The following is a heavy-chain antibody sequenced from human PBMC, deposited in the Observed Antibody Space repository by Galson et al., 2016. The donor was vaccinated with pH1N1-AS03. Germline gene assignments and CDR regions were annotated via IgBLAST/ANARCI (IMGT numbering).Heavy chain of an antibody. V-gene: IGHV1-2*04. D-gene: IGHD1-26*01. CDR3: ARDPRGPCSSASCPTTYYFGMDV. CDR2: INPNNGVT. CDR1: GYIFTGFY. Sequence: SVKVSCKASGYIFTGFYVHWVRQAPGQGLEWMGWINPNNGVTNYAQKFQAWVTMTGDTSTSTSYMDLYGLKSDDTAVYYCARDPRGPCSSASCPTTYYFGMDVWGQGTTVIVSS. J-gene: IGHJ6*02.